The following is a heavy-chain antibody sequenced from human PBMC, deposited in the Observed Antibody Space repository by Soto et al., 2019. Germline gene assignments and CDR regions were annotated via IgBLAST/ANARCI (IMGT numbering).Heavy chain of an antibody. Sequence: PSETLSLTCTVSGGSISSGGYYWSWIRQHPGKGLEWIGYIYYSGSTYYNPSLKSRVTISVDTSKNQFSLKLSSVTAADTAVYYCARDLRIAAAGTYYYYYGMDVWGQGTTVTVSS. CDR1: GGSISSGGYY. D-gene: IGHD6-13*01. J-gene: IGHJ6*02. CDR2: IYYSGST. V-gene: IGHV4-31*03. CDR3: ARDLRIAAAGTYYYYYGMDV.